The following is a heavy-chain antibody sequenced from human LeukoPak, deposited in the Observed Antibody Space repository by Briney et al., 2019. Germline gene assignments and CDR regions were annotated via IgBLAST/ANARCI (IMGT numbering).Heavy chain of an antibody. D-gene: IGHD3-16*02. CDR3: ARHDSFIPY. J-gene: IGHJ4*02. V-gene: IGHV3-20*04. CDR1: GFTFDDYG. Sequence: AGGSLRLSCAASGFTFDDYGMAWVRQAPGKGLEWVSGINWNGGSTGYADSVKGRFTISRDNAKNSLYLQMNSLRAEDTAVYFCARHDSFIPYWGQGTLVTVTS. CDR2: INWNGGST.